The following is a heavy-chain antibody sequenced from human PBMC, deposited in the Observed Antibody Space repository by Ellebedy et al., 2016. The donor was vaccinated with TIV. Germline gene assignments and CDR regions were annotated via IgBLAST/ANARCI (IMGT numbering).Heavy chain of an antibody. CDR1: GGTFSSYA. CDR2: IIPIFGTA. CDR3: AREGSGSYQDY. D-gene: IGHD3-10*01. Sequence: SVKVSXXASGGTFSSYAISWVRQAPGQGLEWMGGIIPIFGTANYAQKFQGRVTITADKSTSTAYMELSSLRSEDTAMYYCAREGSGSYQDYWGQGTLVTVSS. J-gene: IGHJ4*02. V-gene: IGHV1-69*06.